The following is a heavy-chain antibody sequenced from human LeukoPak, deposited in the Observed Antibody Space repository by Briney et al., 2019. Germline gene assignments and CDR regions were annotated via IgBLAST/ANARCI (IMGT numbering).Heavy chain of an antibody. CDR3: TTERSSGWYYYFDY. V-gene: IGHV3-23*01. D-gene: IGHD6-19*01. Sequence: PGGSLRLSCAASGFTFSNYAMSWVRQAPGQGLEWVSTISGGGTTTYSADSVKGRFTISRDNSKNTLYLQMNSLKTEDTAVYYCTTERSSGWYYYFDYWGQGTLVTVSS. CDR1: GFTFSNYA. CDR2: ISGGGTTT. J-gene: IGHJ4*02.